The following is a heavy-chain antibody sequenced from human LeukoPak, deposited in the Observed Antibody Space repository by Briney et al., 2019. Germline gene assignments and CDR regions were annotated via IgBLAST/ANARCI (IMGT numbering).Heavy chain of an antibody. CDR3: AELGITMIGGV. J-gene: IGHJ6*04. CDR2: ISSSGSTI. Sequence: GGSLRLSCAASGFTFSSYEMNWDRQAQGKGLEWVSYISSSGSTIYYADSVKGRFTISRDNAKHSLYLQMNSLRAEDTAVYYCAELGITMIGGVWGKGTTVTISS. V-gene: IGHV3-48*03. D-gene: IGHD3-10*02. CDR1: GFTFSSYE.